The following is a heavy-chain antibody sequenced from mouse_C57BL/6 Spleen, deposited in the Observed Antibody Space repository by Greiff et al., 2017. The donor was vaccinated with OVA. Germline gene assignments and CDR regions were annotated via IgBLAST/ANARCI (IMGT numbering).Heavy chain of an antibody. CDR1: GYTFTDYE. J-gene: IGHJ3*01. CDR2: IDPETGGT. D-gene: IGHD2-3*01. CDR3: TGRDGYWFAY. Sequence: VKLQESGAELVRPGASVTLSCTASGYTFTDYEMHWVKQTPVHGLEWIGAIDPETGGTAYNQKFKGKAILTADKSSSTAYMELRSLTSEDSAVYYCTGRDGYWFAYWGQGTLVTVSA. V-gene: IGHV1-15*01.